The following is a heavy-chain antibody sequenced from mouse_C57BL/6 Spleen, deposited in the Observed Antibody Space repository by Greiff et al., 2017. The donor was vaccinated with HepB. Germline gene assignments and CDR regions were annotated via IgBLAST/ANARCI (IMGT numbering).Heavy chain of an antibody. CDR3: AREGIYYYGSSLTYFDY. J-gene: IGHJ2*01. CDR2: ISSGSSTI. V-gene: IGHV5-17*01. CDR1: GFTFSDYG. D-gene: IGHD1-1*01. Sequence: EVMLVESGGGLVKPGGSLKLSSAASGFTFSDYGMHWVRQAPEKGLEWVAYISSGSSTIYYADTVKGRFTISRDNAKNTLFLQMTSLRSEDTAMYYCAREGIYYYGSSLTYFDYWGQGTTLTVSS.